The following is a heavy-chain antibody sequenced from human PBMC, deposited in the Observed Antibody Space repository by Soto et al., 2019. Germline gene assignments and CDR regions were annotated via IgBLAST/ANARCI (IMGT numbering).Heavy chain of an antibody. CDR3: ARGLYDSSGYYAEYYFDY. D-gene: IGHD3-22*01. V-gene: IGHV4-59*01. CDR1: AGSISSYY. J-gene: IGHJ4*02. Sequence: SQTLSPTCTVSAGSISSYYWSWIRQPPGKGLEWIGYIYYSGSPNYNPSLKSRVTISVDTSKNQFSLKLSSVTAADTAVYYCARGLYDSSGYYAEYYFDYWGQGTLVTVSS. CDR2: IYYSGSP.